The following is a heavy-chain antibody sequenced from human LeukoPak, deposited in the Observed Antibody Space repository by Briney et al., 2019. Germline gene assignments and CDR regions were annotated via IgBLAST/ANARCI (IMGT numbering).Heavy chain of an antibody. J-gene: IGHJ4*02. D-gene: IGHD6-13*01. CDR2: IWYDGSNK. CDR1: GFTFSSYG. V-gene: IGHV3-33*06. Sequence: GGSLRLSCAASGFTFSSYGMHWVRQAPGKGLEWVAAIWYDGSNKYYADSVKGRFTISRDNSKNTLYLQMNSLRAEDTAVYYCAKDPEQQLAFFDYWGQGTLVTVSS. CDR3: AKDPEQQLAFFDY.